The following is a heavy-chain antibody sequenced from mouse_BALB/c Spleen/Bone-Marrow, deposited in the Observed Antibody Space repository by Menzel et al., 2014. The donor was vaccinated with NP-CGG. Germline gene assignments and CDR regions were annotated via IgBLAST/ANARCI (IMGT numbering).Heavy chain of an antibody. CDR2: ISDDGGNT. D-gene: IGHD4-1*01. V-gene: IGHV5-4*02. Sequence: EAQGVESGGGLVKPGGSLKLSCAASGFTFSDYYMFWVRQTPEKRLEWVATISDDGGNTYYRDSVKGRFTISRDNAKNKLNLQMSSLKSEDTATYHCARETGPRAMDYWGQGTSVTVSS. CDR3: ARETGPRAMDY. CDR1: GFTFSDYY. J-gene: IGHJ4*01.